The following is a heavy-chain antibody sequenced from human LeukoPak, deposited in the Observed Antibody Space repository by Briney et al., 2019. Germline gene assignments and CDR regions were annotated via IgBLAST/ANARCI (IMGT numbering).Heavy chain of an antibody. CDR2: INNDGSST. CDR1: GFTFSSYW. J-gene: IGHJ4*02. V-gene: IGHV3-74*01. Sequence: GGSLRLSCAASGFTFSSYWMHWVRQAPGKGLVWVSRINNDGSSTTYADSVKGRLTISRDNAKDTLYLQMNSLRAEDTAVYYCARVGESGTFDYWGQGTLVTVSS. D-gene: IGHD1-7*01. CDR3: ARVGESGTFDY.